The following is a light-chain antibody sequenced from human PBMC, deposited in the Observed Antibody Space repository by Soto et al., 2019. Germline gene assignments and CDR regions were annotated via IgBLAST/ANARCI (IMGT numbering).Light chain of an antibody. CDR3: QQYGSSPWT. V-gene: IGKV3-20*01. Sequence: EIVLTQSPGTLSLSPGEGATLSCRASQRVSSSYLAWYQQKPGQAPRLVIYGASSRATGIPDRFSGSGSGTDFTLTISRLEPEDFAVYYCQQYGSSPWTFGQGTKVDIK. CDR2: GAS. J-gene: IGKJ1*01. CDR1: QRVSSSY.